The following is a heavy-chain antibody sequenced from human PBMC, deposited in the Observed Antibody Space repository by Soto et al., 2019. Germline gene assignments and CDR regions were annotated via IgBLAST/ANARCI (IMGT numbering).Heavy chain of an antibody. V-gene: IGHV3-23*01. CDR3: AKDPVVVAATPSYFDY. J-gene: IGHJ4*02. D-gene: IGHD2-15*01. CDR2: ISGSGGST. Sequence: EVQLLESGGGLVQPGGSLRLSCAASGFTFSSYAMSWVRQAPGKGLEWVSAISGSGGSTYYADSVKGRFTISRDNSKNALYLQMNSLRAEDMAVYYCAKDPVVVAATPSYFDYWCQGTLVTVSS. CDR1: GFTFSSYA.